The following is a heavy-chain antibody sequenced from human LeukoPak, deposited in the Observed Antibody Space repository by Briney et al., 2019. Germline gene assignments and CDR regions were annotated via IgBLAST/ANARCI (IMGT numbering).Heavy chain of an antibody. CDR2: IYTSGST. CDR1: GCSISSYY. V-gene: IGHV4-4*07. CDR3: ARGEQWLVWTGWFDP. D-gene: IGHD6-19*01. Sequence: SETLSLTCTVSGCSISSYYWSWIRQPAGKGLEWIGRIYTSGSTNYNPSLKSRVTMSVDTSKNQFSLKLSSVTAADTAVYYCARGEQWLVWTGWFDPWGQGTLVTVSS. J-gene: IGHJ5*02.